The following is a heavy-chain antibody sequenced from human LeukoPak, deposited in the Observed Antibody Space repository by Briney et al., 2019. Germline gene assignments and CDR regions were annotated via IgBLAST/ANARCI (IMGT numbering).Heavy chain of an antibody. Sequence: ASVKVSCKASGYTFTGYYMHWVRQAPGQGLEWMGWISANNGNTNYVQKLQGRVTMTTDTSTSTAYMELRSLRSDDTAVYYCARGGYYDSSGYYPDGGDYWGQGTLVTVSS. CDR1: GYTFTGYY. CDR2: ISANNGNT. CDR3: ARGGYYDSSGYYPDGGDY. D-gene: IGHD3-22*01. J-gene: IGHJ4*02. V-gene: IGHV1-18*04.